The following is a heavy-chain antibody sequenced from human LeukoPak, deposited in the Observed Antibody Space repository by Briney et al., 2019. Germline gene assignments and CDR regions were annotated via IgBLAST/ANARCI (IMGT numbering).Heavy chain of an antibody. CDR3: ARVRAGSSWYWFDP. J-gene: IGHJ5*02. CDR1: GYTFTGYY. CDR2: INPNSGGT. V-gene: IGHV1-2*02. D-gene: IGHD6-13*01. Sequence: ASVKVSCKASGYTFTGYYMHWVRQAPGQGLEWMGWINPNSGGTNYAQKFQGRVTMTRDTSISTAYMELSRLRSDDTAAYYCARVRAGSSWYWFDPWGQGTLVTVSS.